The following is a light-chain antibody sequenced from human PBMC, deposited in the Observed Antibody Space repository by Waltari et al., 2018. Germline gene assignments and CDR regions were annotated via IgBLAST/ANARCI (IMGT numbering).Light chain of an antibody. J-gene: IGLJ3*02. CDR3: CSCPPWM. Sequence: QSALTQPASVSGSPGQSITISCTGSSSDVGTYISWYQQHPGKAPKLMIYEVIKRPSGVSNRFSGSKSGNTASLTVSGLQAEDEAVYYCCSCPPWMFGGGTKLTVL. CDR1: SSDVGTY. V-gene: IGLV2-23*02. CDR2: EVI.